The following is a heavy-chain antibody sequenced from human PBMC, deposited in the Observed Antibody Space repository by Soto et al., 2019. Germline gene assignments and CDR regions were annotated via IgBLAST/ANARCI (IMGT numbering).Heavy chain of an antibody. CDR1: GFTFSRSA. Sequence: QVQLVESGGGVVQPGRSLRLSCAASGFTFSRSAMHWVRQAPGKGLEWVAVISYDGSNKYYLDSVKGRFTISRDNSKNSLYLQMNSLRAEDTAVYYCARDRVVACIGEVDYWGQGTLVTVSS. J-gene: IGHJ4*02. D-gene: IGHD6-19*01. V-gene: IGHV3-30-3*01. CDR2: ISYDGSNK. CDR3: ARDRVVACIGEVDY.